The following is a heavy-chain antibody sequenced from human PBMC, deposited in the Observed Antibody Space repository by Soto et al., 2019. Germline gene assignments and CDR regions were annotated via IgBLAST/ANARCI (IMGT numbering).Heavy chain of an antibody. D-gene: IGHD3-3*01. V-gene: IGHV1-69*13. J-gene: IGHJ5*02. Sequence: GASVKVSCKASGGTFSSYAISWVRQAPGQGLEWMGGIIPIFGTANYAQKFQGRVTITADESTSTAYMELSSLRSEDTAVYYCASGGDLQDYDFWSGPRSIMWFDPWGQGTLVTVSS. CDR3: ASGGDLQDYDFWSGPRSIMWFDP. CDR1: GGTFSSYA. CDR2: IIPIFGTA.